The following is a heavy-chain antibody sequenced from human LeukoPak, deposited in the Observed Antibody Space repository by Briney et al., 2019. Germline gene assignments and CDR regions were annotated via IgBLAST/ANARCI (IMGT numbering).Heavy chain of an antibody. Sequence: GGSLRLSCAASGFTFSSYSMNWVRQAPGKGLEWVSYISSSGSTIYYADSVKGRFTISRDNAKNSLYLQMNSLRAEDTAVYYCARVKRDGSGVEDYWGQGTLVTVSS. V-gene: IGHV3-48*04. D-gene: IGHD3-22*01. CDR1: GFTFSSYS. J-gene: IGHJ4*02. CDR2: ISSSGSTI. CDR3: ARVKRDGSGVEDY.